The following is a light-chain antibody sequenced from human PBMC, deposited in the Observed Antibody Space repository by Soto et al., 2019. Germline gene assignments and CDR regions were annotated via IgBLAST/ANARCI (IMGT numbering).Light chain of an antibody. J-gene: IGKJ4*01. CDR2: GAS. V-gene: IGKV3-20*01. CDR3: QQYGSSPG. Sequence: NVLTQSPGTLTLSPGERATLSCRASQSVSSSDLAWYQQKPGQAPRLLIYGASSRATGIPDRFSGSGSGTDFTLTINRLEPEDFAVYYCQQYGSSPGFGGGTKVDIK. CDR1: QSVSSSD.